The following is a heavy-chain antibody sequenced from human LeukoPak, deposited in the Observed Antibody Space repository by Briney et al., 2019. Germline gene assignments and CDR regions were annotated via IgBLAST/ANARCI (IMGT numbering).Heavy chain of an antibody. V-gene: IGHV4-4*02. D-gene: IGHD3-10*01. CDR2: IYHSGST. CDR3: ARGDYYGTGRPFDY. Sequence: SETLSLTCAVSGGSISGSNWWSWVRQAPGKGLEWIGEIYHSGSTNYNPSLKSRVTMSVDTSKNQFSLKLSSVTAADTAVYYCARGDYYGTGRPFDYWGQGTLVTVSS. CDR1: GGSISGSNW. J-gene: IGHJ4*02.